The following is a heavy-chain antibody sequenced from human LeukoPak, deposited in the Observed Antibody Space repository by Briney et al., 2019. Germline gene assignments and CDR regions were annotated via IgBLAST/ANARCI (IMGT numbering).Heavy chain of an antibody. D-gene: IGHD1-26*01. Sequence: GGSLRLSCAASGFTFSSYAMHWVRQAPGKGLEWVAVISYDGSNKYYADSVKGRFTISRDNSKNTLYLQMNSLRAEDTAVYYCAKDEWELPLVLDYWGQGTLVTVSS. CDR2: ISYDGSNK. CDR3: AKDEWELPLVLDY. CDR1: GFTFSSYA. V-gene: IGHV3-30*04. J-gene: IGHJ4*02.